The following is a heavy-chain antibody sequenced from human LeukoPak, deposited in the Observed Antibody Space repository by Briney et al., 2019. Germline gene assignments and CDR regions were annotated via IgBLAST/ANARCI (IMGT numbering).Heavy chain of an antibody. D-gene: IGHD1-26*01. J-gene: IGHJ4*02. Sequence: SETLSLTCTVSGGSIRSSYYYWGWIRQPPGKGLEWIGSIYDSGSTYYNPSLKSRVTISVDTSKNQFSLKLSSVTAADTAVYYCARRGAIVGHFDYWGQGTLVTVSS. CDR2: IYDSGST. CDR3: ARRGAIVGHFDY. V-gene: IGHV4-39*01. CDR1: GGSIRSSYYY.